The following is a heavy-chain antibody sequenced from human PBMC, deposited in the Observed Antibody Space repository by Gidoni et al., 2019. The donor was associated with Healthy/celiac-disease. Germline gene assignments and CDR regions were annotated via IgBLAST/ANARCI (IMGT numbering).Heavy chain of an antibody. V-gene: IGHV1-3*01. CDR3: ARGFPIAARPFDY. CDR2: INAGNGNT. J-gene: IGHJ4*02. CDR1: GYTFTSYA. D-gene: IGHD6-6*01. Sequence: QVQLVQSGAEVKKPGASVKVSCKASGYTFTSYAMHWVRQAPGQRLEWMGWINAGNGNTKYSQKFQGRVTITRDTSASTAYMELSSLRSEDTAVYYCARGFPIAARPFDYWGQGTLVTVSS.